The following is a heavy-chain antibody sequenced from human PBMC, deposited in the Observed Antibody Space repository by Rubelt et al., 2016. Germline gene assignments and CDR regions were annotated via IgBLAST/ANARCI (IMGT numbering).Heavy chain of an antibody. J-gene: IGHJ1*01. Sequence: GKGLEWVSYISSSSSYTNYTDSVKGRFTISRDNAKNSLYLQMNSLRAEGTAVYYCAKVPVAHDFWSGYFPAPWYFQHWGQGTLVTVSS. CDR3: AKVPVAHDFWSGYFPAPWYFQH. CDR2: ISSSSSYT. D-gene: IGHD3-3*01. V-gene: IGHV3-11*06.